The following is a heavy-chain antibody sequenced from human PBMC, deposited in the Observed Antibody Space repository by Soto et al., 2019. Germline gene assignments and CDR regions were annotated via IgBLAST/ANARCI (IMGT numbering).Heavy chain of an antibody. CDR3: ARDPVLLWFGELTHPYYYYGMXV. V-gene: IGHV3-21*01. Sequence: GSLRLSCAASGFTFSSYSMNWVRQAPGKGLEWVSSISSSSSYIYYADSVKGRFTISRDNAKNSLYLQMNSLRAEDTAVYYCARDPVLLWFGELTHPYYYYGMXVWGQGTTVTV. J-gene: IGHJ6*02. CDR1: GFTFSSYS. D-gene: IGHD3-10*01. CDR2: ISSSSSYI.